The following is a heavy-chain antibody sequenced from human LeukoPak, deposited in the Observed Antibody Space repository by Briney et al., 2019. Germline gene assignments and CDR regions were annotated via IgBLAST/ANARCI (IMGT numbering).Heavy chain of an antibody. CDR1: GFTFSSYG. J-gene: IGHJ4*02. CDR2: ISYDGSNK. CDR3: AKLPKYSSSWYSFYY. Sequence: PGGSLRLSCAASGFTFSSYGMHWVRQAPGKGLEWVAVISYDGSNKYYADSVKGRFTISRDNSKITLYLQMNSLRAEDTAVYYCAKLPKYSSSWYSFYYWGQGTLVTVSS. D-gene: IGHD6-13*01. V-gene: IGHV3-30*18.